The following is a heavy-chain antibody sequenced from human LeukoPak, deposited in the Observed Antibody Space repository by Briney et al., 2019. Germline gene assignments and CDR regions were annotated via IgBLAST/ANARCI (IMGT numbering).Heavy chain of an antibody. Sequence: GGSLTLSCKASGFTVSNNYMNWVRQAPGKGLEWVALIYSGGTTNYADSVKGLFTISRDNSKNTLYLQMTNVRVEDTAVYYCARDPPGIAASVSGGWGQGTLVTVSS. CDR3: ARDPPGIAASVSGG. V-gene: IGHV3-53*01. D-gene: IGHD6-13*01. J-gene: IGHJ4*02. CDR1: GFTVSNNY. CDR2: IYSGGTT.